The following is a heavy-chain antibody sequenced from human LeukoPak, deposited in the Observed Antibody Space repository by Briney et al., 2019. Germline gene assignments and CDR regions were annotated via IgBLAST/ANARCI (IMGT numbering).Heavy chain of an antibody. V-gene: IGHV4-59*01. CDR2: IYYSGTT. CDR1: GGFIDSYY. D-gene: IGHD2-15*01. Sequence: PSETLSLTCTVSGGFIDSYYWRWIRQPPGKGLEWTGFIYYSGTTNYHPSLKTRVTISVDTSNNQFSLKLSSVTAADTAVYYCARESPACGGGSCYDYWGQGTLVTASS. CDR3: ARESPACGGGSCYDY. J-gene: IGHJ4*02.